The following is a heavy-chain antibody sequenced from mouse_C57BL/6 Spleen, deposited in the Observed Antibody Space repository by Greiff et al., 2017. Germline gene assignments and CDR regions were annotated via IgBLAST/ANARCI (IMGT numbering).Heavy chain of an antibody. CDR3: ARGGNRYYFDY. D-gene: IGHD1-1*02. Sequence: VQLQQSGAELVKPGASVKISCKASGYAFSSYWMNWVKQRPGKGLEWIGQLYPGDGDTNYNGKFKGKATLTADKSSSTAYMQLSSLTSEDSAVYFCARGGNRYYFDYWGQGTTLTVSS. CDR1: GYAFSSYW. CDR2: LYPGDGDT. J-gene: IGHJ2*01. V-gene: IGHV1-80*01.